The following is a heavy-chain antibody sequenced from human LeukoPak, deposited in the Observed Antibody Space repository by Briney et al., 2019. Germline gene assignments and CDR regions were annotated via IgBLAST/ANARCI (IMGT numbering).Heavy chain of an antibody. CDR3: AKGGVLMVSAIAY. V-gene: IGHV3-23*01. Sequence: SGGSLRLSCAASGFTFSSYAMSWVRQAPGKGLEWVSIISGSGGTIYYADSVKGRLTIPRDNSKNTLYLQMNSLGAEDTAVYYCAKGGVLMVSAIAYWGQGTLVAVSS. D-gene: IGHD2-15*01. CDR1: GFTFSSYA. J-gene: IGHJ4*02. CDR2: ISGSGGTI.